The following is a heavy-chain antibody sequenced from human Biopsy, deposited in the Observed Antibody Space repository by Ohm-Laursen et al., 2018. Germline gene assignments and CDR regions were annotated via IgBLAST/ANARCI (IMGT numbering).Heavy chain of an antibody. V-gene: IGHV4-59*02. J-gene: IGHJ6*02. CDR1: GGSVNSYS. CDR3: AIDRVPRRGVMPVYYYGMDV. D-gene: IGHD2-21*01. Sequence: GTLSLTCTVSGGSVNSYSWSWIRQTPGKGLEWIGFIYNTERTNYNPSLKSRVTISLDTSKNQFSLELSSVIPSDTAVYYCAIDRVPRRGVMPVYYYGMDVWGQGSTVTVSS. CDR2: IYNTERT.